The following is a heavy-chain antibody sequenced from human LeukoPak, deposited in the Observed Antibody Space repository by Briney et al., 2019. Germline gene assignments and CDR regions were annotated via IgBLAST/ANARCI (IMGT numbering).Heavy chain of an antibody. CDR3: ARVNPVATIGLDY. V-gene: IGHV1-2*02. CDR1: GYTFTGYY. J-gene: IGHJ4*02. Sequence: PRASVKVSCKASGYTFTGYYMHWVRQAPGQGLEWMGWINPNSGGTNYAQKFQGRVTMTRDTSISTAYMELSRLRSDDTAVYFCARVNPVATIGLDYWGQGTLVTVSS. D-gene: IGHD5-12*01. CDR2: INPNSGGT.